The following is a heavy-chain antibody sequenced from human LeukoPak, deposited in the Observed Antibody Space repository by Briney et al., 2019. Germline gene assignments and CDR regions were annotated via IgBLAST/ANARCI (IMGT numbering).Heavy chain of an antibody. J-gene: IGHJ4*02. Sequence: SETLSLTCTVSGGSISSTNYYWGWIRQPPGKGLEWIGSIYHSGSTYYNPSLKSRVTISVDTSKNQFSLKLSSVTAADTAVYYCARVVQLWFWNWGQGTLVTVSS. CDR2: IYHSGST. CDR1: GGSISSTNYY. CDR3: ARVVQLWFWN. D-gene: IGHD5-18*01. V-gene: IGHV4-39*01.